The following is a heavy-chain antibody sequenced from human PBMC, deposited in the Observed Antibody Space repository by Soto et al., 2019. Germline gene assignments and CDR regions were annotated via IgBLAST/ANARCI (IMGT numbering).Heavy chain of an antibody. Sequence: QLQLQESGPGLVKPSETLSLTCTVSGGSISSSTYYWGWIRQPPGKGPEWIATIYYSGSTYYNPSLKSRVTISADTSKNQFSLKLSSVTAADTAVYYCARRSYTDTFDIWGQGTMVTVSS. CDR1: GGSISSSTYY. V-gene: IGHV4-39*01. D-gene: IGHD3-10*01. CDR3: ARRSYTDTFDI. J-gene: IGHJ3*02. CDR2: IYYSGST.